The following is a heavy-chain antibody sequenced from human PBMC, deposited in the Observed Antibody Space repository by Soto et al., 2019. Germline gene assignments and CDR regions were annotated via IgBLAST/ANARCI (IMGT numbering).Heavy chain of an antibody. J-gene: IGHJ4*02. CDR2: VSAYNGDT. D-gene: IGHD4-17*01. CDR1: GYSLTTHG. V-gene: IGHV1-18*01. CDR3: ARDLLTTVTHRDFDY. Sequence: QVQMVQSASKVKEPGASVKVSCKTSGYSLTTHGISWVRQAPGQGLEWMGWVSAYNGDTNYAPGLHDRVTMTTDTSARTAYMELRSLTSDDTVVYYCARDLLTTVTHRDFDYWGQGTLVTVSS.